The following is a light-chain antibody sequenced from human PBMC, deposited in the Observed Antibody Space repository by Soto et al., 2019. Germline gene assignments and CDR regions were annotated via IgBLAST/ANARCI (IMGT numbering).Light chain of an antibody. CDR2: EVS. J-gene: IGLJ3*02. V-gene: IGLV2-14*01. CDR1: SSDVGGYNY. CDR3: SSYTRSSTRV. Sequence: QSVPTQPASVSGSPGQSITISCTGTSSDVGGYNYVSWYQQHPGKAPKLMIYEVSNRPSGVSNRFSGSKSGNTASLTISGLQAEDEADYYCSSYTRSSTRVFGGGTKLTVL.